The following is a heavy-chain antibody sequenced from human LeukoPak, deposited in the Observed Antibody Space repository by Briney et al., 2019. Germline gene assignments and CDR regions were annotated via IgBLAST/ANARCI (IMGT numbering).Heavy chain of an antibody. CDR1: GYTFTSYG. Sequence: GASVKVSCKASGYTFTSYGISWVRQAPGQGLEWMGWISAYNGNTNYAQKFQGRVTITTDESTSTAYMELSSLRSEDTAVYYCARDQSSIHLIPPHNYYYYYMDVWGKGTTVTVSS. J-gene: IGHJ6*03. CDR3: ARDQSSIHLIPPHNYYYYYMDV. V-gene: IGHV1-18*01. D-gene: IGHD2-2*02. CDR2: ISAYNGNT.